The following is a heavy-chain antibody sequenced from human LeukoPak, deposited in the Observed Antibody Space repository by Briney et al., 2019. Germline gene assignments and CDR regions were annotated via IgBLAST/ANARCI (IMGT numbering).Heavy chain of an antibody. Sequence: GASVKVSCKASGYTFTSYDINWVRQATGQGLEWMGWMNPNSGNTGYAQKFQGRVTMTRNTSISTAYMELSSLRSEDTAVYYCARTPKGSTIFGVVIRSLGGGLDYWGQGTLVTVSS. CDR3: ARTPKGSTIFGVVIRSLGGGLDY. CDR2: MNPNSGNT. D-gene: IGHD3-3*01. V-gene: IGHV1-8*01. J-gene: IGHJ4*02. CDR1: GYTFTSYD.